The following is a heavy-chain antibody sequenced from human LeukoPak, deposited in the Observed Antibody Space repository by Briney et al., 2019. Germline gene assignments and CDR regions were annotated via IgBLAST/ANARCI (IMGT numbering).Heavy chain of an antibody. J-gene: IGHJ6*02. Sequence: PGGSLTLSCAASGFTVSSNYMRWVRPAPGKGLEWVSVIYSCGSTYYADSVKGRFTISSDNSKNKLYLQMNSLRAEDTAVYYCATYATIVVVPAAIDYYYGMDVWGQGTTVTVSS. CDR1: GFTVSSNY. D-gene: IGHD2-2*01. V-gene: IGHV3-53*01. CDR3: ATYATIVVVPAAIDYYYGMDV. CDR2: IYSCGST.